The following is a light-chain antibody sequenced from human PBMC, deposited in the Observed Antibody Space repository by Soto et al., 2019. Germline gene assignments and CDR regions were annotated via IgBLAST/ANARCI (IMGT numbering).Light chain of an antibody. J-gene: IGLJ2*01. CDR3: QSYDSRLSGVV. CDR1: SSNIGAGYD. V-gene: IGLV1-40*01. Sequence: QSVLTQPPSVSGAPGQRVTISCTGSSSNIGAGYDVHWYQQLPGTAPKLLIYGNSNRPSGVPDRFSGSKSGTSASLAITGLQDEDEADYYCQSYDSRLSGVVFGGGTTLTVL. CDR2: GNS.